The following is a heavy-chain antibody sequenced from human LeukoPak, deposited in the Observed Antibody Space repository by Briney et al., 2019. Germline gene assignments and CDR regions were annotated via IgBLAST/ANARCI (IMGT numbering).Heavy chain of an antibody. J-gene: IGHJ3*02. CDR1: GFTFSSYA. Sequence: GGSLRLSCAASGFTFSSYAMSWVRQAPGKGLEWVSVISGSGGRTYYADSVKGRFTISRDNSKNTLYLQMNSLRAEDTAVYYCAKEAQLRFLEWLLPNDAFDIWGQGTMVTVSS. CDR2: ISGSGGRT. V-gene: IGHV3-23*01. D-gene: IGHD3-3*01. CDR3: AKEAQLRFLEWLLPNDAFDI.